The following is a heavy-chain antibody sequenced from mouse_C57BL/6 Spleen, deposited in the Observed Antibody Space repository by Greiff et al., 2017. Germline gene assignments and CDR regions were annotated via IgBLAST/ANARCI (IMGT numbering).Heavy chain of an antibody. CDR1: GYTFTSYG. D-gene: IGHD1-1*01. CDR2: IYPRSGNT. V-gene: IGHV1-81*01. Sequence: QVQLQQSGAELARPGASVKLSCKASGYTFTSYGISWVKQRTGQGLEWIGEIYPRSGNTYYNEKFKGKATLSADKSSSTAYMELRSLTSEDSAVYFCASRAVVAYYYAMDYWGQGTSVTVSS. J-gene: IGHJ4*01. CDR3: ASRAVVAYYYAMDY.